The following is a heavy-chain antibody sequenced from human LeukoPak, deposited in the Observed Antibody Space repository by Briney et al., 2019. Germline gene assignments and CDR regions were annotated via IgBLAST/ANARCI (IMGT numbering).Heavy chain of an antibody. Sequence: SETLSLTCAVYGGSFSGYYWGWIRQPPGKGLEWIGSIYYSGSNNYNASLKSRVTISVDTSKNQFSLKLSSVTAADTAVYYCARLSMVRGVLFDYWGQGTLVTVSS. CDR1: GGSFSGYY. CDR3: ARLSMVRGVLFDY. CDR2: IYYSGSN. V-gene: IGHV4-34*01. D-gene: IGHD3-10*01. J-gene: IGHJ4*02.